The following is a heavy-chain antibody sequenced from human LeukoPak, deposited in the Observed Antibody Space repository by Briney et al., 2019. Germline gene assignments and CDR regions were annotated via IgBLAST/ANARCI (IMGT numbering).Heavy chain of an antibody. CDR2: IYHSGST. V-gene: IGHV4-38-2*01. Sequence: PSETPSLTCAASGYSISSGYYWGWIRQPPGKGLEWIGSIYHSGSTYYNPSLKSRVTISVDTSKNQFSLKLSSVTAADTAVYYCARHGSPELRYFDWLIYTGDYWGQGTLVTVSS. D-gene: IGHD3-9*01. CDR3: ARHGSPELRYFDWLIYTGDY. CDR1: GYSISSGYY. J-gene: IGHJ4*02.